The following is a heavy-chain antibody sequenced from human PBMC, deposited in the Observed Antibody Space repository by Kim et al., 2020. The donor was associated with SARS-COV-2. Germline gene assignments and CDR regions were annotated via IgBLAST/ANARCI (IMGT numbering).Heavy chain of an antibody. Sequence: KGRLTISRDNAKNTLYLQMNSLRAEDTAVYYCARGATVLYGDYVPYYFDYWGQGTLVTVSS. V-gene: IGHV3-30*07. D-gene: IGHD4-17*01. J-gene: IGHJ4*02. CDR3: ARGATVLYGDYVPYYFDY.